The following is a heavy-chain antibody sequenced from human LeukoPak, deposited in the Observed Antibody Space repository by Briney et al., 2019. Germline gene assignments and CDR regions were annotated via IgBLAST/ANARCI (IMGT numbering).Heavy chain of an antibody. V-gene: IGHV1-69*05. CDR2: IIPIFGTA. J-gene: IGHJ3*02. Sequence: GASVKVSCKASGGTFSSYAISWVRQAPGQGLEWMGGIIPIFGTANYAQKFQGRVTITTDESTSTAYMELSSLRSEDTAVYYCASHSLRSQQLVLNAFDIWGQGTIVTVSS. CDR1: GGTFSSYA. D-gene: IGHD6-6*01. CDR3: ASHSLRSQQLVLNAFDI.